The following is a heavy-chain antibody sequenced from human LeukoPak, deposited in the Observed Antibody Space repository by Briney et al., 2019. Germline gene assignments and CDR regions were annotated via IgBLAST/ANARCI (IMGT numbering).Heavy chain of an antibody. CDR3: AGGDRNGWYFDY. V-gene: IGHV3-20*04. CDR1: GSTFDDHG. CDR2: INWNGGST. Sequence: GGSLRLSCAASGSTFDDHGMSWVRQAPGKGLEWVSGINWNGGSTGYADSVKGRFTISRDNAKNSLYLQMNSLRAEDTALYYCAGGDRNGWYFDYWGQGTLVTVSS. J-gene: IGHJ4*02. D-gene: IGHD6-19*01.